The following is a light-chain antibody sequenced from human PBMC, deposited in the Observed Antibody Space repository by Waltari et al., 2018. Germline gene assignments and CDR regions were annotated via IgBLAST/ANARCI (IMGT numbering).Light chain of an antibody. V-gene: IGLV1-44*01. CDR2: SNN. J-gene: IGLJ3*02. CDR1: RSNIGSNT. CDR3: ATWDDSLNAWV. Sequence: QSVLTQPPSASGTPGQRVTISCSGSRSNIGSNTVNWYQQLPGTAPKLLMYSNNQRPSGVPDRFSGSKSGTSPSLAISGLQSEDEADYYCATWDDSLNAWVFGGGTKLTVL.